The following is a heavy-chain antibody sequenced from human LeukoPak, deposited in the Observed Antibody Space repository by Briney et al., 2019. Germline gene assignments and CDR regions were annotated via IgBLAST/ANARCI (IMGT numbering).Heavy chain of an antibody. J-gene: IGHJ5*02. CDR3: AREVYCSSTSCYGSWFDP. CDR2: ISSSGSAI. V-gene: IGHV3-48*03. D-gene: IGHD2-2*01. Sequence: GGSLRLSCAASGFTFSSYEMNWIRQAPGKGLEWVSYISSSGSAIHYADSVKGRFTISRDNAKNSLYLQMNSLRAEDTAVYYCAREVYCSSTSCYGSWFDPWGQGTLVTVSS. CDR1: GFTFSSYE.